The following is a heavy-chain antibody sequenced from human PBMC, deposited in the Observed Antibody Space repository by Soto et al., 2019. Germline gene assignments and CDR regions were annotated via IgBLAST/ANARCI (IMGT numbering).Heavy chain of an antibody. Sequence: PGGSLRLSCVGSGFTFSNYWMHWVRQAPGKGLEWVSRVKCDGSSTNYADSVKGRFTISRDNSKNTLYLQMNSLRAEDTAVYYCARDLLSDNNWFDPWGQGTLVTVSS. D-gene: IGHD2-2*01. CDR1: GFTFSNYW. CDR3: ARDLLSDNNWFDP. J-gene: IGHJ5*02. CDR2: VKCDGSST. V-gene: IGHV3-74*01.